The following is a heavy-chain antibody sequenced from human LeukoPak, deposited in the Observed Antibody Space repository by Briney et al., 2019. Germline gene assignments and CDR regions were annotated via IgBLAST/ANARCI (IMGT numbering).Heavy chain of an antibody. CDR3: ARAYCSGGSCYADDAFDI. J-gene: IGHJ3*02. CDR2: INSEGSST. CDR1: GFTFSSYW. V-gene: IGHV3-74*01. Sequence: TGGSLRLSCAASGFTFSSYWMHWVRQAPGKGVVWVSRINSEGSSTIYADSVKGRFTISRDNAKNTLYLQMNSLRAEDTAVYYCARAYCSGGSCYADDAFDIWGQGTMVTVSS. D-gene: IGHD2-15*01.